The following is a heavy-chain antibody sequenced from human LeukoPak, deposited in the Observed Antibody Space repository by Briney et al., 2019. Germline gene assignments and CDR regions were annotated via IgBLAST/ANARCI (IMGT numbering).Heavy chain of an antibody. CDR2: IYYSGST. V-gene: IGHV4-39*07. Sequence: SETLSFTATVSAGSISSSSYYWHWIRQPPGKGLEWIGSIYYSGSTYYNPSLKSRVTISVDTSKNQCSLKLSSVTAADTALYYWARDVVVVVAAIRLCAFDIWGQGTMVTVSS. CDR1: AGSISSSSYY. J-gene: IGHJ3*02. CDR3: ARDVVVVVAAIRLCAFDI. D-gene: IGHD2-15*01.